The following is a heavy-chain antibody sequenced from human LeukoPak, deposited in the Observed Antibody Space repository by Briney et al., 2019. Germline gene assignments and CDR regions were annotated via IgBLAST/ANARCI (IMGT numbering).Heavy chain of an antibody. CDR1: GGSISSGGYY. V-gene: IGHV4-31*03. CDR3: ARAYYGSGTGMYGMDV. CDR2: IYYSGST. J-gene: IGHJ6*02. Sequence: SETLSLTCTVSGGSISSGGYYWSWIRQHPGKGLEWIGYIYYSGSTYYNPSLKSRVTISVDTSKNQFSLKLSSVTAADTAVYNCARAYYGSGTGMYGMDVWGQGTTVTVSS. D-gene: IGHD3-10*01.